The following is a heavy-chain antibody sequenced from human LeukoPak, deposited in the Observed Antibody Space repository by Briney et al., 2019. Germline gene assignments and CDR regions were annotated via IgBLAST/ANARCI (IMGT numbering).Heavy chain of an antibody. D-gene: IGHD3-10*01. CDR2: ISAYNGNT. CDR3: ARVDRYHGSGDY. J-gene: IGHJ4*02. Sequence: ASVKVSCKASGYTFSSYGISWVRQAPGQGLEWMGWISAYNGNTNYAQKLQGRVTMTTDTSTSTAYMELRSLRSDDTAVYYCARVDRYHGSGDYWGQGTLVTVSS. V-gene: IGHV1-18*01. CDR1: GYTFSSYG.